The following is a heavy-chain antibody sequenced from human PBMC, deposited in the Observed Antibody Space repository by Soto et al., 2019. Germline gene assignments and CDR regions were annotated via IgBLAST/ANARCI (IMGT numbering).Heavy chain of an antibody. CDR2: ISSSGSTI. J-gene: IGHJ4*02. CDR3: ARQKQAGTADY. V-gene: IGHV3-11*01. Sequence: GGSLRLSCAASVFTFSDYYMSWIRQAPGKGLECVAYISSSGSTIYYADSVKGRFTISRYNAKNSLYLQMNSLRAEDTAVDYCARQKQAGTADYWGQGTMVTFSS. CDR1: VFTFSDYY.